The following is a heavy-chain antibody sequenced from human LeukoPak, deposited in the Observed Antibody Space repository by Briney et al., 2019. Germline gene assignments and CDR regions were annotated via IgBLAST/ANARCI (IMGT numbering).Heavy chain of an antibody. CDR3: ARAGDYFDY. Sequence: ASVKVSCKASGYTFTSYGFSWVRQAPGQGLEWMGWISAYNGDTSYAEKVQGRVTMTTDTSTSTVYMELRSLRSDDTAVYYCARAGDYFDYWGQGTLVTVSS. J-gene: IGHJ4*02. V-gene: IGHV1-18*01. CDR2: ISAYNGDT. CDR1: GYTFTSYG.